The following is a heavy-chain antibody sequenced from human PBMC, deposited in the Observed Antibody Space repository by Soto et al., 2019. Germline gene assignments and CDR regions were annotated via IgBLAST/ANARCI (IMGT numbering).Heavy chain of an antibody. J-gene: IGHJ3*02. CDR3: GREDVVPGAFDI. CDR2: IIPIFGTA. D-gene: IGHD2-15*01. CDR1: GGTFSSYA. V-gene: IGHV1-69*13. Sequence: ASVKVSCKASGGTFSSYAISWVRQAPGQGLEWMGGIIPIFGTANYAQKFQGRVTITADESTSTAYMELSSLRSEDTAVYYCGREDVVPGAFDIWGQGTMVTVSS.